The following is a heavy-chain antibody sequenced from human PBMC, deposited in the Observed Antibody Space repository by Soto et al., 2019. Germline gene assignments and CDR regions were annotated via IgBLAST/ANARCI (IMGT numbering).Heavy chain of an antibody. CDR1: GAPITSGAYS. J-gene: IGHJ5*02. CDR3: ARDMSGCSSSDCYLSGWFDP. Sequence: SETLSLTCTVSGAPITSGAYSWSWIRQPPGKGLEWIGFIYQSGSTHYNPSLKSRVTISVDRSKNHFSLQLTSLTAADTAVYYCARDMSGCSSSDCYLSGWFDPWGPGTLVTVS. CDR2: IYQSGST. D-gene: IGHD2-21*02. V-gene: IGHV4-30-2*01.